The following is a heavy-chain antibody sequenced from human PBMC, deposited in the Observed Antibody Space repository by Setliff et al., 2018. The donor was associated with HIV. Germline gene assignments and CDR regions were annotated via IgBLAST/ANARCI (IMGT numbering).Heavy chain of an antibody. CDR2: IYYSGDT. D-gene: IGHD3-10*01. CDR1: GASVNSDDYY. V-gene: IGHV4-30-4*02. CDR3: ARVNTMVRGLDY. Sequence: SETLSLTCTVSGASVNSDDYYWSWIRQTPGKGLEWIGYIYYSGDTYYNATLQSRATILLDTSKNQFSLKLSSVTAADTAVYFCARVNTMVRGLDYWGQGTLVTVSS. J-gene: IGHJ4*02.